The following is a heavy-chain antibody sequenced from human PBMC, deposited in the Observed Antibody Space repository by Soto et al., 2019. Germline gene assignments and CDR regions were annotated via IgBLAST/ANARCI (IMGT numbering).Heavy chain of an antibody. V-gene: IGHV1-69*12. CDR3: ARDNHSSCCVFDY. D-gene: IGHD6-13*01. J-gene: IGHJ4*02. Sequence: QVQLVQSGAEVKKPGSSVKVSCKASGGTFSSYAISWVRQAPGQGLEWMGGIIPIFGTANYAQKGQGRVTIPAYESTSTAYMELSSLSSEDTAVYYCARDNHSSCCVFDYWGQGTLVTVSS. CDR2: IIPIFGTA. CDR1: GGTFSSYA.